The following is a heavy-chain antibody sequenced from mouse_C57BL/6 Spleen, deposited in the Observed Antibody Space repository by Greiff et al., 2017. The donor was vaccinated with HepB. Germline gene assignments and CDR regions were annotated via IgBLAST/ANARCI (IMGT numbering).Heavy chain of an antibody. V-gene: IGHV1-50*01. CDR2: IDPSDSYT. CDR3: ARRGGDGSSDY. J-gene: IGHJ2*01. CDR1: GYTFTSYW. Sequence: QVQLQQPGAELVKPGASVKLSCKASGYTFTSYWMQWVKQRPGQGLEWIGEIDPSDSYTNYNQKFKGKATLTVDTSSSTAYMQLSSLTTEDSAVYYCARRGGDGSSDYWGQGTTLTVSS. D-gene: IGHD1-3*01.